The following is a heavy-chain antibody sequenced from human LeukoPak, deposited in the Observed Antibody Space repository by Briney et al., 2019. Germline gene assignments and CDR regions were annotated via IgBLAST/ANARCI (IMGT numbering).Heavy chain of an antibody. CDR1: GCTFTGYY. J-gene: IGHJ4*02. CDR3: ATSRDGYNFHYFDY. V-gene: IGHV1-2*02. CDR2: INPNSGGT. Sequence: ASVKVSCKASGCTFTGYYMHWVRQAPGQGLEWLGWINPNSGGTNYAQKFQGRVTMTRDTSISTAYMELSRLRSDDTTVYYCATSRDGYNFHYFDYWGQGTLVTVSS. D-gene: IGHD5-24*01.